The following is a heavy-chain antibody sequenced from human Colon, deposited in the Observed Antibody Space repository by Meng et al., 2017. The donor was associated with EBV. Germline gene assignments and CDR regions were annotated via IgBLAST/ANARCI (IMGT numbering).Heavy chain of an antibody. CDR2: IYRGGGT. CDR1: GGSIRTSDW. V-gene: IGHV4-4*02. CDR3: ARVRVIPAAVGFDY. D-gene: IGHD2-2*01. J-gene: IGHJ4*02. Sequence: QVSLQHVGPGVAGPSGPLSLTCAVSGGSIRTSDWWSGVRQPPGKGLEWMGEIYRGGGTNYNPSFKSRVTISVDTSNNHFSLKLSYVTAADTAVYYCARVRVIPAAVGFDYWGQGTLVTVSS.